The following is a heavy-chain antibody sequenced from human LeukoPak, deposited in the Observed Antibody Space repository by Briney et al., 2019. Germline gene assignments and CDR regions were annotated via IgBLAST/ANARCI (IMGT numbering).Heavy chain of an antibody. CDR1: GFTFSDYH. D-gene: IGHD6-19*01. Sequence: GGSLRLSCAASGFTFSDYHMSWIRQAPGKGLEWVSYISSSGSTIYYADSVKGRFTISRDNAKNSLYLQMNSLRAEDTAVYYCASGPVAAYYYYYYMDVWGKGTTVTVSS. V-gene: IGHV3-11*01. CDR3: ASGPVAAYYYYYYMDV. J-gene: IGHJ6*03. CDR2: ISSSGSTI.